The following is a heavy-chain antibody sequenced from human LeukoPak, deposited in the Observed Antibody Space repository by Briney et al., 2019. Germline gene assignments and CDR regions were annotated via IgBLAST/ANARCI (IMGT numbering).Heavy chain of an antibody. CDR1: GFTFSSYA. Sequence: QPGGSLRLSCAASGFTFSSYAMNWVRQAPGKGLEWVAVISDDGGNKYYADSVKGRFTISRDNSKNTLYLQMNSLRAEDTDMYHCASWPGIVVVGDVGHQFDYWGQGALVTVCS. CDR2: ISDDGGNK. J-gene: IGHJ4*02. D-gene: IGHD2-15*01. CDR3: ASWPGIVVVGDVGHQFDY. V-gene: IGHV3-30-3*01.